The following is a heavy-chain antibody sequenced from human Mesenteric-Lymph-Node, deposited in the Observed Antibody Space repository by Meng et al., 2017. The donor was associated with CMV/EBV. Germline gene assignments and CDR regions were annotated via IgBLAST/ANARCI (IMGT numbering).Heavy chain of an antibody. CDR1: GYTFTSYY. J-gene: IGHJ4*02. V-gene: IGHV1-46*01. CDR3: ARGGLYYYDNGGYFDY. Sequence: ASVKVSCKASGYTFTSYYMHWVRQAPGQGLAWMGIINPSGGSTSYAQKFQGRVTMTRDTSTSTVYMELSSLRSEDTAVYYCARGGLYYYDNGGYFDYWGQGTLVTVSS. CDR2: INPSGGST. D-gene: IGHD3-22*01.